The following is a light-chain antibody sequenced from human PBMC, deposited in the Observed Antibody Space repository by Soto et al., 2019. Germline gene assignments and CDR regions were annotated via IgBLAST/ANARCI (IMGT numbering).Light chain of an antibody. J-gene: IGKJ4*01. CDR3: QQYNEWPPLT. CDR1: QSVTNN. CDR2: AAS. Sequence: EILMTQSPATLSVSPGESAIISCRASQSVTNNLAWYQQRPGQAPRLLIFAASSRATGIPARFSGSVSGTEFTLTINSVQSDDFAVYYGQQYNEWPPLTFGGGTKVEIK. V-gene: IGKV3-15*01.